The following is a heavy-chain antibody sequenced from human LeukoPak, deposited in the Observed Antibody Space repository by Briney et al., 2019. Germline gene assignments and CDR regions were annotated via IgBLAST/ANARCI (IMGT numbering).Heavy chain of an antibody. V-gene: IGHV1-24*01. CDR2: FDPEDGET. D-gene: IGHD1/OR15-1a*01. CDR1: GYTFTTYA. CDR3: ATVGQQRDPFDP. Sequence: GASVKVSCKASGYTFTTYAMNWVRQAPGQGLEWMGGFDPEDGETIYAQKFQGRVTMTEDTSTDTAYMELSSLRSEDTAVYYCATVGQQRDPFDPWGQGTLVTVSS. J-gene: IGHJ5*02.